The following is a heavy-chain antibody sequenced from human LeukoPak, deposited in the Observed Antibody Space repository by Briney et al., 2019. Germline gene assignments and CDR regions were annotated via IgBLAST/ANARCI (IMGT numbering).Heavy chain of an antibody. V-gene: IGHV3-53*01. CDR3: ARGLGYGSGPVDH. J-gene: IGHJ4*02. D-gene: IGHD3-10*01. Sequence: GGSLRLSCAASGFTVSTNYMTWVRQAPGKGLEWVSVIYSDGTTYYADSVKGRFTISRDNSKNTVYLQMNSLRAEHTAVYYCARGLGYGSGPVDHWGQGTLVTLSS. CDR1: GFTVSTNY. CDR2: IYSDGTT.